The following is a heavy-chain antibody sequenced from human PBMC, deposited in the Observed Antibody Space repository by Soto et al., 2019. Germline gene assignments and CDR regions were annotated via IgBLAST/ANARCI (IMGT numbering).Heavy chain of an antibody. V-gene: IGHV3-30*18. Sequence: QVQLVESGGGVVQPGRSLRLSCAASGFTFSSYGMHWVRQAPGKGLEWVAVISYDGSNKYYADSVKGRFTISRDNSKNTLYLQMNSLRAEDTAVYYCAKGDSSGYYPGYWGHGTLVTVSS. CDR3: AKGDSSGYYPGY. J-gene: IGHJ4*01. CDR2: ISYDGSNK. D-gene: IGHD3-22*01. CDR1: GFTFSSYG.